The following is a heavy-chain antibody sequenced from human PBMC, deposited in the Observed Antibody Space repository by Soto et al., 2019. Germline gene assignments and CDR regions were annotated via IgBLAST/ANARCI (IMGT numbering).Heavy chain of an antibody. CDR2: IYPGDSDT. CDR3: ARRYSSSWYGENFDY. D-gene: IGHD6-13*01. Sequence: GESLKISCKGSGYSFTSYRIGWVRQMPGKGLEWMGIIYPGDSDTRYSPSFQGQVTISADKSISTAYLQWSSLKASDTAMYYCARRYSSSWYGENFDYWGQGTLVTVSS. CDR1: GYSFTSYR. V-gene: IGHV5-51*01. J-gene: IGHJ4*02.